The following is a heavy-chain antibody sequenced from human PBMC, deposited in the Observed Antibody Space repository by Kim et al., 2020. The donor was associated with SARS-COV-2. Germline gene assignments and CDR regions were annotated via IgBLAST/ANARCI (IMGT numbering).Heavy chain of an antibody. J-gene: IGHJ4*02. V-gene: IGHV3-30*03. CDR2: ISYDGSNK. Sequence: GGSLRLSCAASGFTFSSYGMHWVRQAPGKGLEWVAVISYDGSNKYYADSVKGRFTISRDNSKNTLYLQMNSLRAEDTAVYYCATEGWGYSGYELTQWLSTQGEYSFDYWGQGTLVTVSA. D-gene: IGHD5-12*01. CDR1: GFTFSSYG. CDR3: ATEGWGYSGYELTQWLSTQGEYSFDY.